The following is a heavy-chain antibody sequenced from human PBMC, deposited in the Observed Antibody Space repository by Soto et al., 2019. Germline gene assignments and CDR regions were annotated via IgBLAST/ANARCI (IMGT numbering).Heavy chain of an antibody. J-gene: IGHJ6*02. D-gene: IGHD2-21*02. Sequence: GASVKVSCKASGYTFTSYAMHWVRQAPGQRLEWMGWINAGNGNTKYSQKFQGRVTITRDTSASTAYMELSSLRSEDTAVYYCARDRRVVTAIYYYYYGMDVWGQGTTVTVSS. V-gene: IGHV1-3*01. CDR3: ARDRRVVTAIYYYYYGMDV. CDR2: INAGNGNT. CDR1: GYTFTSYA.